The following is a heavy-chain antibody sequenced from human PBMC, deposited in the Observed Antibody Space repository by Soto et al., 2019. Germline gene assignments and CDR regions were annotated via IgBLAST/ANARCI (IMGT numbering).Heavy chain of an antibody. CDR1: GGSFSGYY. D-gene: IGHD2-15*01. Sequence: SETLSLTCAVYGGSFSGYYWSWIRQPPGKGLEWIGEINHSGSTNYNPSLKSRVTISVDTSKNQFSLKLSSVTAADTAVYYCARHYCSGGSCYLDYYYYMDVWGKGTTVPVS. V-gene: IGHV4-34*01. CDR2: INHSGST. J-gene: IGHJ6*03. CDR3: ARHYCSGGSCYLDYYYYMDV.